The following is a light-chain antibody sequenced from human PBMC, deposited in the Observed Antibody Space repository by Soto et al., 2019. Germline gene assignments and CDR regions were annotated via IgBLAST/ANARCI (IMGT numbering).Light chain of an antibody. V-gene: IGKV4-1*01. CDR1: QSLLYNSNNKNY. J-gene: IGKJ1*01. Sequence: DIVMTQSPDSVAVSLGERATINCKSSQSLLYNSNNKNYFAWYQQKPGQSPKVLIYWASTRESGVPDRFSGSGSGTDFTLTISSLQAEDVAVYYCQQYYSNPRTFGQGTKVEIK. CDR3: QQYYSNPRT. CDR2: WAS.